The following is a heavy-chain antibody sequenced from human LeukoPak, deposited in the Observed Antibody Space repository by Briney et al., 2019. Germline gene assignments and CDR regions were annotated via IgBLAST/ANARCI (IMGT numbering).Heavy chain of an antibody. Sequence: PGGSLRLSCAASGFTFSGSDMHWVRQASGKGMEWVGLIRSKPHSYTTVYAASVQGRFTISRDDSKNTAYLQMNSLKAEDTAVYYCTRQDCSGGSCSYVDYWGRGTLVTVSS. CDR1: GFTFSGSD. CDR3: TRQDCSGGSCSYVDY. D-gene: IGHD2-15*01. V-gene: IGHV3-73*01. CDR2: IRSKPHSYTT. J-gene: IGHJ4*02.